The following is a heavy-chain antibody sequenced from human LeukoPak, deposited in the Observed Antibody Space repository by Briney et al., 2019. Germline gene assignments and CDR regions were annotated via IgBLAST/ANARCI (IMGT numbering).Heavy chain of an antibody. V-gene: IGHV3-23*01. D-gene: IGHD2-2*01. J-gene: IGHJ6*02. CDR3: VKDRPCETCMPMDA. CDR2: LRGDGDT. CDR1: GFTFSSYA. Sequence: PGGSLRLSCAASGFTFSSYAMSWVRQAPARGLEWVSSLRGDGDTFYATSVRGRFSISRDNSKDTVYLQMNSLRAEDTAIYYCVKDRPCETCMPMDAWGQGTTVTVSS.